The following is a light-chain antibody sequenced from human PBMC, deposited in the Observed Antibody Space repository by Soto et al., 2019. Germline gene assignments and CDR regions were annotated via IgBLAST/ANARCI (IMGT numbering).Light chain of an antibody. V-gene: IGLV4-60*02. J-gene: IGLJ3*02. CDR3: ETWDSNPWV. Sequence: QSVLTQSSSASASLGSSVKLTCSLSSGHSSYIIAWHQQQPGKAPRCLMKLEGIGSYNKGSGVPDRFSGSSSGADRCLTISNLRFAAVADYSCETWDSNPWVFDGGTKLTVL. CDR2: LEGIGSY. CDR1: SGHSSYI.